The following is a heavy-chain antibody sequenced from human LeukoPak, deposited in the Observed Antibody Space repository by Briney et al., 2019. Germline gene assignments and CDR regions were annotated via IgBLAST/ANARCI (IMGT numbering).Heavy chain of an antibody. Sequence: GGSLRLSCAASGFTFSSYWIHWVRQAPGKGLMWVSRINSDGSSTSYADSVKGRFTISRDNAKNTLYLQMNSLRAEDTAVYYCANSRYDSSGYYGIIGYWGQGTLVTVSS. CDR2: INSDGSST. D-gene: IGHD3-22*01. CDR1: GFTFSSYW. CDR3: ANSRYDSSGYYGIIGY. J-gene: IGHJ4*02. V-gene: IGHV3-74*01.